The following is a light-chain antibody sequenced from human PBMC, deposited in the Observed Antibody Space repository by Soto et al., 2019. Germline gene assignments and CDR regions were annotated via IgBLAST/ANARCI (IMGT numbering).Light chain of an antibody. CDR2: GAS. CDR3: QQRSNWPWT. V-gene: IGKV3-15*01. J-gene: IGKJ1*01. CDR1: QSVSSN. Sequence: DIVMKQSTATLSVSPGERATLSCRASQSVSSNLAWYQQKPGQAPRLLIYGASTRATGIPARFSGSGSGTDFTLTISSLEPEDFAVYYCQQRSNWPWTFGQGTKVDIK.